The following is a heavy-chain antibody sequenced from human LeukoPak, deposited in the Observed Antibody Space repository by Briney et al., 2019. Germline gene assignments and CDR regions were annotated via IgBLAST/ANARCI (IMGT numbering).Heavy chain of an antibody. V-gene: IGHV3-21*01. D-gene: IGHD3-22*01. J-gene: IGHJ5*02. Sequence: GGSLRLSCAASGFTFSSYSMNWVRQAPGKGLEWVSSISSSSSYIYYADSVKGRFTISRDNAKNSLYLQTNSLRAEDTAVYYCARENYDSSFNWFDPWGQGTLVTVSS. CDR1: GFTFSSYS. CDR2: ISSSSSYI. CDR3: ARENYDSSFNWFDP.